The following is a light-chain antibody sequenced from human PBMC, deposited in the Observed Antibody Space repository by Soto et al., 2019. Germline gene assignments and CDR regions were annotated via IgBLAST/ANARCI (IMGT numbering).Light chain of an antibody. Sequence: IQLTQSPSSLSASVGDRFTITCLASQGISSYLAWYQQKPGKAPKLLIYAASTLQSGVTSRFSGSGSGTDFTLTISSLQPEDFATYYCQQLNSYPQTVGQGTEVDIK. V-gene: IGKV1-9*01. J-gene: IGKJ1*01. CDR1: QGISSY. CDR3: QQLNSYPQT. CDR2: AAS.